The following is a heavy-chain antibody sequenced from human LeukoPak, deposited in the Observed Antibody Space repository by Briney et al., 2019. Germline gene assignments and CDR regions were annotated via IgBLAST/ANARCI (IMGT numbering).Heavy chain of an antibody. CDR1: GFTFSSYA. CDR2: ISTTGGST. V-gene: IGHV3-23*01. Sequence: PGGSLRLSCAASGFTFSSYAMSWVRQAPGKGLEWISTISTTGGSTSYADSVQGRFTISRDNSKNTLYLQMNSLRTEDTAVYYCAKKMAGKYNFEYWRQGTLVTVSS. CDR3: AKKMAGKYNFEY. D-gene: IGHD1-14*01. J-gene: IGHJ4*02.